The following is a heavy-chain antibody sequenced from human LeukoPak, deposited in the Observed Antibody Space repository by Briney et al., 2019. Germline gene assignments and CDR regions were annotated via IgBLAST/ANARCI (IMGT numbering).Heavy chain of an antibody. CDR1: GGSFSGYY. V-gene: IGHV4-34*01. D-gene: IGHD2-15*01. CDR2: INHSGST. J-gene: IGHJ6*03. Sequence: SETLSLTCAVYGGSFSGYYWGWIRQPPGKGLEWIGEINHSGSTNYNPSLKSRVTISVDTSKNQFSLKLSSVTAADTAVYYCARGRVVVVVATFYYYYYYMDVWGKGTTVTVSS. CDR3: ARGRVVVVVATFYYYYYYMDV.